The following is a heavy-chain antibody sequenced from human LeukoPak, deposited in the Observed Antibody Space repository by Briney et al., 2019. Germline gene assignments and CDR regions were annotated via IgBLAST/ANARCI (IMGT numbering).Heavy chain of an antibody. CDR2: INPTGGST. D-gene: IGHD2-8*01. J-gene: IGHJ5*02. V-gene: IGHV1-46*01. CDR1: GYTFTSYY. Sequence: ASVKVSCKASGYTFTSYYMHWVRQAPGQGLEWMGLINPTGGSTGYAQKFQGRVTMTTDTSTSTAYMELRSLRSDDTAVYYCARYADCTNGVCYGRDWFDPWGQGTLVTVSS. CDR3: ARYADCTNGVCYGRDWFDP.